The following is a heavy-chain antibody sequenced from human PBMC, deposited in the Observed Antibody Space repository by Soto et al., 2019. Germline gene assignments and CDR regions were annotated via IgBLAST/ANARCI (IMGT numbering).Heavy chain of an antibody. D-gene: IGHD6-19*01. CDR1: GFTFSDFE. V-gene: IGHV3-48*03. J-gene: IGHJ4*02. CDR3: ARASSSSAWLAS. CDR2: ISAIDYTS. Sequence: EVQLVESGGGLVQPGGSLRLSCAASGFTFSDFEFSWVRQAPGKGLEWMAYISAIDYTSLYADSVRGRFTFSRDYAKKSLFLQMDILRPEDTAVYYCARASSSSAWLASWAQGTLVSASS.